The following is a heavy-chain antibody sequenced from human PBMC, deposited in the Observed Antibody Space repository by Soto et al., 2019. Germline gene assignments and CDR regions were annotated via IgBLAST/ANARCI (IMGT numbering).Heavy chain of an antibody. J-gene: IGHJ6*02. Sequence: QVQLVESGGGVVQPGRSLRLSCAASEFTFSNYGMHWVLQAPGKGLEWVAVILNDGSNRYHADSVKDRFTISRDNSKNTLYLKMNSLRAEDTAVYYCARDDEYSGNGMDVWGQGTTVTVS. CDR2: ILNDGSNR. CDR3: ARDDEYSGNGMDV. CDR1: EFTFSNYG. D-gene: IGHD3-10*01. V-gene: IGHV3-33*01.